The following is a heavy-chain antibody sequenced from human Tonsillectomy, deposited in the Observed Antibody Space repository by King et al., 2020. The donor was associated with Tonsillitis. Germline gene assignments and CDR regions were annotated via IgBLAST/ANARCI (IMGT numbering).Heavy chain of an antibody. V-gene: IGHV4-38-2*01. CDR3: ARVEIVATRGIDY. Sequence: QLQESGPGLVKPSETLSLTCAVSGYSISSGYYWGWIRQPPGKGLEWIGSIYHSGSTYYNPSLKSRVTISVDTSKNQFSLKLSSVTAADTAVYYCARVEIVATRGIDYWGQGTLVTVSS. CDR1: GYSISSGYY. J-gene: IGHJ4*02. CDR2: IYHSGST. D-gene: IGHD5-12*01.